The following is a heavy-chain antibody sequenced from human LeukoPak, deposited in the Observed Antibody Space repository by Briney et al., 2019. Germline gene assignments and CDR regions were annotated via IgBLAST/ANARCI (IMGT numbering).Heavy chain of an antibody. CDR1: GFTVSGNF. CDR3: ARARDFDY. J-gene: IGHJ4*02. Sequence: PGGSLRLSCAVSGFTVSGNFMNWVRQAPGKGLEWVSVIHTGGSTYYADSAKGRFIISRDASKNTLYLQMNSLRAEDTAIYYCARARDFDYWGQGTLVTVSS. CDR2: IHTGGST. V-gene: IGHV3-66*01.